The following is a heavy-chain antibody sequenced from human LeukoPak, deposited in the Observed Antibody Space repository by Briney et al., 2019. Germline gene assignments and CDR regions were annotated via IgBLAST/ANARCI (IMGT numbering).Heavy chain of an antibody. CDR2: ICYSGST. V-gene: IGHV4-59*01. J-gene: IGHJ2*01. CDR1: GGSISSYY. D-gene: IGHD2-2*01. CDR3: ARVGYQLRSRYFDL. Sequence: SETLSLTCTVSGGSISSYYWSWIRQPPGKGLEWSGYICYSGSTNYNPSLKSRVTISVDTSKNQFSLKLSSVTAADTAVYYCARVGYQLRSRYFDLWGRGTLVTVSS.